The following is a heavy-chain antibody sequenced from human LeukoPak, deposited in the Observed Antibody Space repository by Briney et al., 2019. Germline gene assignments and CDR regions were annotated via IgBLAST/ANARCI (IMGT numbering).Heavy chain of an antibody. J-gene: IGHJ6*04. V-gene: IGHV1-69*13. CDR1: GGTFSSYA. CDR2: IIPIFGTA. D-gene: IGHD5-12*01. Sequence: GASVKVSCKTSGGTFSSYAITWVRQAPGQGLEWMGGIIPIFGTANYAQKFQDRVTTTADESTSMAYMELSSLRSEDTAVYYCATGGRYYYYYGTDVWGKGTTVTVSS. CDR3: ATGGRYYYYYGTDV.